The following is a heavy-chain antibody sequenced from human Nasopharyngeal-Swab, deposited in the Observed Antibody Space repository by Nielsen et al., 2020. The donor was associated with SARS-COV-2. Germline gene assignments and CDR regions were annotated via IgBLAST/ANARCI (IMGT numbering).Heavy chain of an antibody. Sequence: GGSLRLSCVASESTLSSYFMHWVRQAPGKGLEWVAAMSYDGNKKYYIDSVKGRFTISRDIAKNTLYLQVNDLRAEDTAVYYCARESSLTYYYHGRGYNDVFDIWGQGTMVTVSS. V-gene: IGHV3-30-3*01. CDR1: ESTLSSYF. CDR3: ARESSLTYYYHGRGYNDVFDI. J-gene: IGHJ3*02. CDR2: MSYDGNKK. D-gene: IGHD3-22*01.